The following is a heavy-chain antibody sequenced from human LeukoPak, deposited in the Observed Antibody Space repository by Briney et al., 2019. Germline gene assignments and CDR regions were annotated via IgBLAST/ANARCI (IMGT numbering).Heavy chain of an antibody. V-gene: IGHV3-23*01. CDR2: ISGSGGST. CDR1: GFTFSSCA. J-gene: IGHJ3*02. D-gene: IGHD5-12*01. CDR3: ANWGYDFRTFDI. Sequence: GGALILSCAASGFTFSSCAMSWVRQAPGKGLEWVSAISGSGGSTYYADSVKGRMTISRDNSKTALYLQMTSLRAEDTAVYYCANWGYDFRTFDIWGQGTMVTVSS.